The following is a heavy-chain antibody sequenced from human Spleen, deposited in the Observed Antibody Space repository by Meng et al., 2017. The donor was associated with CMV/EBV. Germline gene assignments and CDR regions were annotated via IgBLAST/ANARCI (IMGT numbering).Heavy chain of an antibody. D-gene: IGHD6-19*01. V-gene: IGHV1-2*02. Sequence: ASVKVSCKVFGYTLSKMPMHWVRQAPGQGLEWMGWINPDSGDTNYAQKFQGRVTMTRETSISTAYMELNRLRSDDTAVYYCARRSGSGGRYLGVDVWGQGTTVTVSS. J-gene: IGHJ6*02. CDR2: INPDSGDT. CDR3: ARRSGSGGRYLGVDV. CDR1: GYTLSKMP.